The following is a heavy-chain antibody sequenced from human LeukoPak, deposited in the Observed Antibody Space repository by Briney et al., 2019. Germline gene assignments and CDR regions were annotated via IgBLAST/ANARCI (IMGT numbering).Heavy chain of an antibody. J-gene: IGHJ4*02. CDR2: ISSSSSYI. D-gene: IGHD5/OR15-5a*01. Sequence: PGGSLRLSCAASGFTFSSYSMNWVRQAPGKGLEWVSSISSSSSYIYYADSAEGRFTISRDNAKNTLYLQMNSLRAEDTAVYYCARGVSSRSLRASHDYWGQGTLVTVSS. CDR3: ARGVSSRSLRASHDY. V-gene: IGHV3-21*01. CDR1: GFTFSSYS.